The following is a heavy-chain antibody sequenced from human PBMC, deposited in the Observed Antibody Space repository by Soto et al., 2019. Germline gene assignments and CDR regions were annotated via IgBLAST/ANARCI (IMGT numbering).Heavy chain of an antibody. CDR2: INGDGSAT. CDR3: ARGIFGSGTANDY. Sequence: EVQLVESGGGVVQPGGSLRLSCAASGFTFSGSWMHWVRQAPGKGLVWFSRINGDGSATSYADFVKGRCTISRDNAKNTLFLQMNGLRAEDTAVYYCARGIFGSGTANDYWGQGTLVTVSS. CDR1: GFTFSGSW. D-gene: IGHD3-10*01. V-gene: IGHV3-74*01. J-gene: IGHJ4*02.